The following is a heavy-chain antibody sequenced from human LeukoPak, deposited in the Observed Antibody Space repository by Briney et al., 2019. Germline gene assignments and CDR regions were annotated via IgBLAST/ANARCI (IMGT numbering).Heavy chain of an antibody. J-gene: IGHJ5*02. CDR2: MYYSGST. D-gene: IGHD3-22*01. Sequence: SQTLSLTCTVSGGSISCGDYYWSWIRQPLGKGLEWIAYMYYSGSTYYNPSLKSRVTMSADTSKNQLSLKLSSVTAADTAVYYCARPYYYDSRIDPWGQGILVTVSS. V-gene: IGHV4-30-4*01. CDR1: GGSISCGDYY. CDR3: ARPYYYDSRIDP.